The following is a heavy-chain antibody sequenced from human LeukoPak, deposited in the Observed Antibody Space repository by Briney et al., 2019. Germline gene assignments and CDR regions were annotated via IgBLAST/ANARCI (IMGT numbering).Heavy chain of an antibody. D-gene: IGHD3-3*01. CDR3: AKDQGPITIFGVVIGGMDV. J-gene: IGHJ6*02. Sequence: GGSLRLSCAASACIISNHGMHWVRQAPGKGLEWVAIISYDGSNKYYADSVKGRFTISRDNSKNTLYLQMNSLRAEDTAMYYCAKDQGPITIFGVVIGGMDVWGQGTTVTVSS. CDR1: ACIISNHG. CDR2: ISYDGSNK. V-gene: IGHV3-30*18.